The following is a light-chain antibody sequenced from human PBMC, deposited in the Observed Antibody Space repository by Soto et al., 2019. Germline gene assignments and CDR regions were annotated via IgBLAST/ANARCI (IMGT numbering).Light chain of an antibody. V-gene: IGLV2-14*01. CDR3: YSYTSSSTYV. J-gene: IGLJ1*01. Sequence: QPVLTQPASVSGSPGQSITISCTGTSSDVGGYNYVSWYQQHPAKVPKLMIYDVNNRPSGVSNRFSGSKSGNTASLTISGLQAEDEADYYCYSYTSSSTYVFGTGTKLTVL. CDR1: SSDVGGYNY. CDR2: DVN.